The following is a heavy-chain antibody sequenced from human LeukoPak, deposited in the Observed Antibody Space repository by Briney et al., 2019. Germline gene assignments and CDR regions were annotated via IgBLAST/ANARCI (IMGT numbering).Heavy chain of an antibody. J-gene: IGHJ4*02. CDR2: INPNSGGT. CDR1: GYSFTGYY. CDR3: ARDASPRAARSDY. V-gene: IGHV1-2*02. D-gene: IGHD6-6*01. Sequence: ASAKVSCKASGYSFTGYYMHWVRQAPGQGLEWMGWINPNSGGTNYAQKFQGRVTMTRDTSISTAYMELSGLRSDDTAVYYCARDASPRAARSDYWGQGTLVTVSS.